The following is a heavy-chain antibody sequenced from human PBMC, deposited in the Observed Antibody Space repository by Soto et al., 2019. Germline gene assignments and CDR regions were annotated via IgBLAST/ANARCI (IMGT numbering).Heavy chain of an antibody. CDR2: MYNTGST. V-gene: IGHV4-59*01. CDR1: GGSISRYY. CDR3: AIDLFGYCGTDCYPLDV. D-gene: IGHD2-21*02. J-gene: IGHJ6*02. Sequence: KPSETLSLTCTVSGGSISRYYWSWIRQPPGKGLEWIGYMYNTGSTVYNPPFKSRVTISVDTSKNQFSLKLNSVTAADTAVYFFAIDLFGYCGTDCYPLDVWGQGTTVTVSS.